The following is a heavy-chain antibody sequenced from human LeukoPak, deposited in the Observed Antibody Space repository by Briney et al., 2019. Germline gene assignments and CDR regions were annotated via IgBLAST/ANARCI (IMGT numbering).Heavy chain of an antibody. CDR1: GGSISSYY. CDR3: ARDRCSSTSCYNDY. J-gene: IGHJ4*02. CDR2: IYTSGST. Sequence: SETLSLTCTVSGGSISSYYWSWIRQPAGKGPEWIGRIYTSGSTNYNPSLKSRVTMSVDTSKNQFSLKLSSVTAADTAVYYCARDRCSSTSCYNDYWGQGTLVTVSS. V-gene: IGHV4-4*07. D-gene: IGHD2-2*02.